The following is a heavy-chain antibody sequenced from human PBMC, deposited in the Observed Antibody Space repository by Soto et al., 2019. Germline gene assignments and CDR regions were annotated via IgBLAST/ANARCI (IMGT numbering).Heavy chain of an antibody. CDR2: ISSSSSYI. Sequence: PGGSLRLSCAASGFPFSSYTMNWVRQAPGKGLEWVSSISSSSSYIYYADSLKGRFTISRDNAKNSVYLQMNSLRAEDTAVYYCARGIAARTPPDNWGQGTLVTVSS. J-gene: IGHJ4*02. V-gene: IGHV3-21*01. D-gene: IGHD6-6*01. CDR1: GFPFSSYT. CDR3: ARGIAARTPPDN.